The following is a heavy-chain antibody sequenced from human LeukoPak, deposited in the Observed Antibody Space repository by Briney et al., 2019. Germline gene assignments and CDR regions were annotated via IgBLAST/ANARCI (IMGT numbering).Heavy chain of an antibody. Sequence: SVEVSCKASGGTLSSYAISWVRQAPGQGPEWMGRIIPVLGRPNYAQKFQGRVTITADRSTGTAYMELSSLRSEDTAVYYCATDAFSSSFADWGQGTLVTVSS. J-gene: IGHJ4*02. CDR2: IIPVLGRP. D-gene: IGHD6-6*01. CDR1: GGTLSSYA. V-gene: IGHV1-69*04. CDR3: ATDAFSSSFAD.